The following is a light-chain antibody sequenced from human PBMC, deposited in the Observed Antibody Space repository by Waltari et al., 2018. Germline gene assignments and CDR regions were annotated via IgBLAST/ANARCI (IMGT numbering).Light chain of an antibody. Sequence: QSALTQTASVSGSPGQSITISCTGTSSDVGDYNYVSRYQQHPGKATQLKIYDVSNRPAGVSNLFSGSKSGNTASLTISGLQAEDEADYYCSSYIDSSTLELFGGGTSLTVL. CDR3: SSYIDSSTLEL. V-gene: IGLV2-14*03. CDR2: DVS. J-gene: IGLJ2*01. CDR1: SSDVGDYNY.